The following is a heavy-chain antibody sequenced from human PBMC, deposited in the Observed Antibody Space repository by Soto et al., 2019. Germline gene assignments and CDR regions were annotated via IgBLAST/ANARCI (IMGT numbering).Heavy chain of an antibody. CDR1: GFTFSSYG. J-gene: IGHJ4*02. Sequence: QVLLVESGGGVVQPGRSLRLSCGGSGFTFSSYGMHWVRQAPGKGLEWLAVISYDGGNKFYGDSVKGRFTISRDNSKNTLYLQMNSLRADDTAVYYCARDRYSSGMHFFDYWGQGTLVTVSS. CDR3: ARDRYSSGMHFFDY. CDR2: ISYDGGNK. D-gene: IGHD6-19*01. V-gene: IGHV3-30*03.